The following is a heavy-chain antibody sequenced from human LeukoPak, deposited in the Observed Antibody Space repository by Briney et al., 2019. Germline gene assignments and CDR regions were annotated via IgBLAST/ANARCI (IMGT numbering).Heavy chain of an antibody. V-gene: IGHV5-51*01. J-gene: IGHJ6*02. D-gene: IGHD5-24*01. Sequence: GESLKISCKGSGYSFTSYWIGWVRQMSGKGLEWMGMIYPGDSDSRYSPSFEGQVTISADKSTTTAYLQWSNLKASDTAMYYCARHGGDGYNTYYYYGMDVWGQGTTVTVSS. CDR1: GYSFTSYW. CDR2: IYPGDSDS. CDR3: ARHGGDGYNTYYYYGMDV.